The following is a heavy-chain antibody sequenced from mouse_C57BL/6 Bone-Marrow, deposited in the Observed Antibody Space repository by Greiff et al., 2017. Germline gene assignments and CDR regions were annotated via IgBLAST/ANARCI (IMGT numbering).Heavy chain of an antibody. V-gene: IGHV1-19*01. J-gene: IGHJ1*03. CDR3: ARGRDYYVSSYKNWYFDV. D-gene: IGHD1-1*01. CDR2: INPYNGGT. Sequence: EVQLQQSGPVLVKPGASVKMSCKASGYTFTDYYMNWVKQSHGKSREWIGVINPYNGGTSYNQKFKGKATLTVDKSSSTAYMELNSLTSEDSAVYYCARGRDYYVSSYKNWYFDVWGTETTVTVSS. CDR1: GYTFTDYY.